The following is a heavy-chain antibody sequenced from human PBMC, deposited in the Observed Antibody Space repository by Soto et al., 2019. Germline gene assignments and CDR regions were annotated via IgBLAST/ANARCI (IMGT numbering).Heavy chain of an antibody. CDR3: AKAGKGYDYGTSYYFDY. D-gene: IGHD4-17*01. Sequence: GGSLRLSCAASGFTFSSYAMSWVRQAPGKGLEWVSAISGSGGSTYYANSVKGRFTISRDNSKNTLYLQMNSLRAEDTAVYYCAKAGKGYDYGTSYYFDYWGQGTLVTVSS. V-gene: IGHV3-23*01. J-gene: IGHJ4*02. CDR2: ISGSGGST. CDR1: GFTFSSYA.